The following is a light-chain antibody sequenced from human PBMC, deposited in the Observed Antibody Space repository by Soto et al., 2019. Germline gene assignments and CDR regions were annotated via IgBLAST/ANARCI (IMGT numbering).Light chain of an antibody. J-gene: IGLJ2*01. V-gene: IGLV1-40*01. Sequence: QSVLTQPPSVCGAPGQTVTISCTGTSSNIGAGFDVHWYQQLPGAAPKLLIYANTDRPSGVPARFSGSKSVTSASLAITGLQPEDEADYFCLSYDTSLRGVFGGGTKLTVL. CDR3: LSYDTSLRGV. CDR1: SSNIGAGFD. CDR2: ANT.